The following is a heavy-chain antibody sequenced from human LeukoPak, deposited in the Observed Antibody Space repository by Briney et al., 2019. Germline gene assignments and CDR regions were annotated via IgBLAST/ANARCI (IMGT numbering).Heavy chain of an antibody. Sequence: SETLSLTCAVSGGSVSGFYWSWIRQPPGKGLEWIGYIHYSGTTNCNPSLKSRVTISVDTSKNQFSLKLSSVTAADTAVHYCARGVDSSMAPFDYWGQGTLVTVSS. CDR2: IHYSGTT. CDR3: ARGVDSSMAPFDY. CDR1: GGSVSGFY. V-gene: IGHV4-59*02. J-gene: IGHJ4*02. D-gene: IGHD5-18*01.